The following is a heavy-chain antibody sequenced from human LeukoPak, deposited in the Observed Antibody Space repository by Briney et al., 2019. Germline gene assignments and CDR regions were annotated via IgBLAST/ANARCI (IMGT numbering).Heavy chain of an antibody. CDR2: IDPSDSYT. D-gene: IGHD3-10*01. Sequence: GESLKISCKGSGNSFASYWIGWVRQMPGKGLEWMGRIDPSDSYTNYSPSFEGHVTISADKSISTAYLQWSSLKASDTAMYYCASSHYYGSGSYYPTGGDAFDLWGQGTMVSVSS. CDR1: GNSFASYW. J-gene: IGHJ3*01. V-gene: IGHV5-10-1*01. CDR3: ASSHYYGSGSYYPTGGDAFDL.